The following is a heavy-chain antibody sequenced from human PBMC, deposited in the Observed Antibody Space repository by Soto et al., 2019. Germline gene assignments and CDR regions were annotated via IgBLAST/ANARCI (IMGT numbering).Heavy chain of an antibody. D-gene: IGHD4-17*01. CDR3: TTVFES. V-gene: IGHV3-74*01. J-gene: IGHJ4*02. Sequence: EVQLVESGGGLVQPGGSLRLSSAASGFTFSNYWMHWVRQAPGKGLVWVSRINSDGSSTSYADSVKGRFTISRDNAKNTLYLQMNSLRDEDTAVYYCTTVFESWGQGSLVTVSS. CDR1: GFTFSNYW. CDR2: INSDGSST.